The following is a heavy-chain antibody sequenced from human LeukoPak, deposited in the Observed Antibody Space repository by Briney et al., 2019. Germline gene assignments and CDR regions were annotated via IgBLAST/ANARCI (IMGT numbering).Heavy chain of an antibody. CDR2: ICGDGGSK. CDR1: GFTFSNYV. Sequence: GGSLRLSCAASGFTFSNYVIHWVRRAPGRGLEWVAVICGDGGSKYYTDSVRGRFTISRDNSKSRLYLQMNSLRAEDTAVYYCAKAGLSYSDRSGDKRGWFDSWGQGTLVTVSS. CDR3: AKAGLSYSDRSGDKRGWFDS. D-gene: IGHD3-22*01. V-gene: IGHV3-33*06. J-gene: IGHJ5*01.